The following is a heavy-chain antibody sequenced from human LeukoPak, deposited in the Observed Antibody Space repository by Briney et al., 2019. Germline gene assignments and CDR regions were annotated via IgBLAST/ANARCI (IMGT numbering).Heavy chain of an antibody. Sequence: GGSLRLSCAASGFTVSSNYMSWVRQAPGKGLEWVSVIYSGGSTYYADSVKGRFTISRDNAKNSLYLQMNSLKAEDTAVYYCARDNRGTTGTTFDYWGQGTLVTVSS. V-gene: IGHV3-66*01. CDR2: IYSGGST. D-gene: IGHD1-1*01. J-gene: IGHJ4*02. CDR1: GFTVSSNY. CDR3: ARDNRGTTGTTFDY.